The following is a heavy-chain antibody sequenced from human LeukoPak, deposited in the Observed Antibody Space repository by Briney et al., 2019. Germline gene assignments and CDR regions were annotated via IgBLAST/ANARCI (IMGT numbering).Heavy chain of an antibody. Sequence: SQTLSLTCTVSGGSISSGGYYWSCIRQHPGKGLEWIGYIYYSGSTYYNPSLKSRVTISVDMSKNQFSLKLSSVTAADTAVYYCARGSYGSGSYYWFDPWGQGTLVTVSS. D-gene: IGHD3-10*01. CDR2: IYYSGST. CDR1: GGSISSGGYY. J-gene: IGHJ5*02. V-gene: IGHV4-31*03. CDR3: ARGSYGSGSYYWFDP.